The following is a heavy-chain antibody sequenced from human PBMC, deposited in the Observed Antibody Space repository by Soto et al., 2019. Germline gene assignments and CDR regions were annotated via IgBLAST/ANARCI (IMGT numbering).Heavy chain of an antibody. CDR3: ARDSMVRGLDNYYYGMHV. D-gene: IGHD3-10*01. Sequence: SETLSLTCTVSGGSISSGDYYWSWIRQPPGKGLEWIGYIYYSGSTYYNPSLKSRVTISVDTSKNQFSLKLSSVTAADTAVYYCARDSMVRGLDNYYYGMHVWGPGTTVTVYS. J-gene: IGHJ6*02. CDR2: IYYSGST. CDR1: GGSISSGDYY. V-gene: IGHV4-30-4*01.